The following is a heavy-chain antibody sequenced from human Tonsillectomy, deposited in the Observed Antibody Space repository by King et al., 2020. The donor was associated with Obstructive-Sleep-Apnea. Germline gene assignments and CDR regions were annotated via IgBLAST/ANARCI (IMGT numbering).Heavy chain of an antibody. CDR2: IFSNVEK. CDR1: GFSLSDALMG. J-gene: IGHJ4*02. V-gene: IGHV2-26*01. Sequence: TLKESGPVLVQPTETLTLTCTVSGFSLSDALMGVSWIRQPPGKALEWLTHIFSNVEKSYSTSLKSRLTISKDTSKSQVVLTMTNVDPVDTATYYCARRTKYGSGTYIDFDYWGQGTLVTVSS. CDR3: ARRTKYGSGTYIDFDY. D-gene: IGHD3-10*01.